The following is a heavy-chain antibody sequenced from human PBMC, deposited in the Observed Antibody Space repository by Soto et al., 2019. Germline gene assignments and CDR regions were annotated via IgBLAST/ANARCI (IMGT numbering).Heavy chain of an antibody. CDR1: GYTFTSYG. CDR2: ISAYNGNT. Sequence: GASVKVSCKASGYTFTSYGISWVRQAPGQGLEWMGWISAYNGNTNYAQKLQCRVTMTTDTSTSTAYMELRSLRSDDTAVYYCARGWRYGSGSYYRPITDWGQGTLVTVSS. D-gene: IGHD3-10*01. J-gene: IGHJ4*02. V-gene: IGHV1-18*01. CDR3: ARGWRYGSGSYYRPITD.